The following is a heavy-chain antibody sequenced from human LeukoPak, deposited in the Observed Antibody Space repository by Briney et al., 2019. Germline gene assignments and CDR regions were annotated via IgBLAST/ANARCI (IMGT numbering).Heavy chain of an antibody. CDR3: AKDVKPYYYYFSMDV. J-gene: IGHJ6*02. CDR2: ISYDGSNK. CDR1: GFTFSSYG. V-gene: IGHV3-30*18. Sequence: LAGGSLRLSCAASGFTFSSYGMPWVRQAPGKGLEWVAVISYDGSNKYYADSVKGRFTISRDNSKNTLSLQMNSLRAEDTALYYCAKDVKPYYYYFSMDVWGQGTTVTVSS.